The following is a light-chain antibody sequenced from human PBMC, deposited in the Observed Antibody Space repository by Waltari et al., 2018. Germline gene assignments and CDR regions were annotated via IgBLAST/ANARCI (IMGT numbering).Light chain of an antibody. CDR1: QDSRHD. J-gene: IGKJ5*01. V-gene: IGKV1-6*01. CDR3: QQVKHYPIT. Sequence: AVQLTQSPSSLSASVGDRVTITCRASQDSRHDLVWYLQKPGKAPKLLLYSASTLHRGVPSRFSGSGSGTDFTLTISNLQPEDFATYYCQQVKHYPITFGQGTRLEI. CDR2: SAS.